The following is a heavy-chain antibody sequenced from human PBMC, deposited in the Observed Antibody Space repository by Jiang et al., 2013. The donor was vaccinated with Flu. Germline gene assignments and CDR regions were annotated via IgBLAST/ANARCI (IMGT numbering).Heavy chain of an antibody. CDR2: AYYRSKWYN. CDR1: GDSVSSNNAI. J-gene: IGHJ4*02. Sequence: ISGDSVSSNNAIWNWIRQSPSRGLEWLGRAYYRSKWYNDYAVSVKSRITINPDTSKNQFSLQLNSVTPEDTAVYYCVRGVTAIDYWGQGTLVTVSS. D-gene: IGHD2-21*02. V-gene: IGHV6-1*01. CDR3: VRGVTAIDY.